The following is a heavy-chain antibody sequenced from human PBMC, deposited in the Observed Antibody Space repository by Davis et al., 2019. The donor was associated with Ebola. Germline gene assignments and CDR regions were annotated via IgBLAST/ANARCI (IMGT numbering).Heavy chain of an antibody. Sequence: PGGSLRLSCAASGFTFSSYAMTWVRQAPGKGLEWVSAISGSGGSKYYADSVKGRFTISRDNSKKTLYLQMNSLRAEDTAVYYCARDLLWFGELLSYYFDYWGQGTLVTVSS. CDR3: ARDLLWFGELLSYYFDY. J-gene: IGHJ4*02. V-gene: IGHV3-23*01. D-gene: IGHD3-10*01. CDR1: GFTFSSYA. CDR2: ISGSGGSK.